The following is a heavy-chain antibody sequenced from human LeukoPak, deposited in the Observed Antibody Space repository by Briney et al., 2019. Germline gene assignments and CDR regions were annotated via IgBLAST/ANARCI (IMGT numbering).Heavy chain of an antibody. J-gene: IGHJ6*03. CDR3: AKGIRQLGNYYYYMDV. D-gene: IGHD7-27*01. Sequence: GGSLRLSCAASGFTVSGNYMNWVRQAPGKGLEWVSVIYSGGSTYYADSVKGRFTISRDNSKNTLYLQMNSLRAEDTALYYCAKGIRQLGNYYYYMDVWGKGTTVTVSS. CDR1: GFTVSGNY. V-gene: IGHV3-53*01. CDR2: IYSGGST.